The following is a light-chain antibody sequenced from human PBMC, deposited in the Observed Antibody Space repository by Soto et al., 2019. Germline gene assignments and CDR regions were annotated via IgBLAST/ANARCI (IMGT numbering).Light chain of an antibody. CDR1: QSVSSRY. CDR3: QQYGRT. Sequence: EILMTQSPATLSLSPGERATLSCRASQSVSSRYLALYQQKPGQAPRLLIYGASSRATGIPDRFSGSGSGTDFTLTIRRLEPEDFSVYYCQQYGRTFGQGTKVDIK. V-gene: IGKV3-20*01. J-gene: IGKJ1*01. CDR2: GAS.